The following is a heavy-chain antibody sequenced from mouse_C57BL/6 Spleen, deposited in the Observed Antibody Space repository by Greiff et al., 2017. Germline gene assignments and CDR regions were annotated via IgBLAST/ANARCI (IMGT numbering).Heavy chain of an antibody. J-gene: IGHJ4*01. CDR1: GYSITSGYY. D-gene: IGHD1-1*01. Sequence: EVKVEESGPGLVKPSQSLSLTCSVTGYSITSGYYWNWIRQFPGNKLEWMGYISYDGSNNYNQSLKNRISITRDTSKNPFFLKLNSVTTEDTATYYCARDGTTVVPYAMDYWGQGTSVTVSS. CDR2: ISYDGSN. CDR3: ARDGTTVVPYAMDY. V-gene: IGHV3-6*01.